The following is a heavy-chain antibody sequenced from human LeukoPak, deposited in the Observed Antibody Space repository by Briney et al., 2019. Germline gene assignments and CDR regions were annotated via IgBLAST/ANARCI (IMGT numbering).Heavy chain of an antibody. J-gene: IGHJ4*02. CDR2: ISGSVGST. CDR1: GFTFSSYA. CDR3: AKGSNQVEYYFDY. D-gene: IGHD3-16*02. Sequence: PGGSLRLSSAASGFTFSSYAMSWVRQAPGKGLEWVSAISGSVGSTYYADSVKGRFTISRDNSKNTLYLQMNSLRAEDTAVYYCAKGSNQVEYYFDYWGQGTLVTVSS. V-gene: IGHV3-23*01.